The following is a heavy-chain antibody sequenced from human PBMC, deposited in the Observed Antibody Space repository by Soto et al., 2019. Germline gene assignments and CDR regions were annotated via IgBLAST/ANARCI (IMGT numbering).Heavy chain of an antibody. CDR2: IYYDGGT. Sequence: SETLSLTCTVSGASISSGTFYWGWIRQPPGKGLESIANIYYDGGTYYNPSLKSRVTISVDTSKNQFSLKLSSVTAADTAVYYCARIIVLVPAAMEGPYNWFDPWGQGTLVTVSS. D-gene: IGHD2-2*01. J-gene: IGHJ5*02. V-gene: IGHV4-39*07. CDR3: ARIIVLVPAAMEGPYNWFDP. CDR1: GASISSGTFY.